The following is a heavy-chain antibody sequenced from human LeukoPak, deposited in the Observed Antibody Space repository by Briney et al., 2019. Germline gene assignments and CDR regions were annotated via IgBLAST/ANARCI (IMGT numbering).Heavy chain of an antibody. V-gene: IGHV3-66*01. D-gene: IGHD6-13*01. J-gene: IGHJ4*02. CDR1: GFTVSSNY. Sequence: GGSLRLSCAASGFTVSSNYMSWVRQAPGKGLEWVSVIYRGGSTYYADSVKGRFTISRDNSKNTLYLQMNSLRAEDTAVYYCARGYGSSWYGYWGQGTLVTVSS. CDR3: ARGYGSSWYGY. CDR2: IYRGGST.